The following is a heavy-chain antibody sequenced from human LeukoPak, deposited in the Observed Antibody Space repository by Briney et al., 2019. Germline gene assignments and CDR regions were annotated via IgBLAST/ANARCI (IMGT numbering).Heavy chain of an antibody. CDR3: ARPSGTGYIDY. V-gene: IGHV3-64D*06. CDR2: ISKNGGNT. J-gene: IGHJ4*02. Sequence: PGGSLRLSCLGSGFTFSWYGMNWVRQAPGRGLEYVSAISKNGGNTYYVDSVKGRFTISRDNSKNTLYLQMNSLRVEDTAVYYCARPSGTGYIDYWGQGTLVTVSS. CDR1: GFTFSWYG. D-gene: IGHD3/OR15-3a*01.